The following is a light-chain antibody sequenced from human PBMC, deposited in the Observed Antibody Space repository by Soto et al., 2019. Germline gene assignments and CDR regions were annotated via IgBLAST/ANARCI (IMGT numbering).Light chain of an antibody. CDR2: AAS. V-gene: IGKV1-39*01. CDR1: QSISSY. Sequence: DIQMTQSPSSLSASVGDRVTITCRASQSISSYLNWYQQKPGKAPKLLIYAASSLQSGVPSRFSGSVSGTDFTLTISSLQPEDFATYYCQQCYSTPFTFGPGTKVDIK. CDR3: QQCYSTPFT. J-gene: IGKJ3*01.